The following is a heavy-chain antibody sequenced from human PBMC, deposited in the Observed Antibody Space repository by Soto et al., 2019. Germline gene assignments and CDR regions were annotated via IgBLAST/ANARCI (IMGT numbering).Heavy chain of an antibody. J-gene: IGHJ6*02. D-gene: IGHD3-22*01. Sequence: PSETLSLTCTVSGGSVSSGSYNWNWIRQPPGRGLQWIGYISNSGSINYHPSLKSRVTISLDTSKNQFSLRLSSVTAADTAVYFCARDSLYYYDSAAYFHYYYYGLDVWGQGTTVTVSS. CDR2: ISNSGSI. CDR3: ARDSLYYYDSAAYFHYYYYGLDV. V-gene: IGHV4-61*01. CDR1: GGSVSSGSYN.